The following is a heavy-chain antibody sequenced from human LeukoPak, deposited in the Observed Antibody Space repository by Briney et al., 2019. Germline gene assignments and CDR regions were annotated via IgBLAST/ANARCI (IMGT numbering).Heavy chain of an antibody. V-gene: IGHV4-34*01. CDR1: GGSFSGYY. Sequence: SETLSLTCAVYGGSFSGYYWSWIRQPPGKGLEWIGEINHSGSTNYNPSLKSRVTISVDTSKNQFSLKLSSVTAADTAVYYCARAAGSGKNYYYYYYMDVWGKGTTVTVSS. D-gene: IGHD3-10*01. CDR3: ARAAGSGKNYYYYYYMDV. J-gene: IGHJ6*03. CDR2: INHSGST.